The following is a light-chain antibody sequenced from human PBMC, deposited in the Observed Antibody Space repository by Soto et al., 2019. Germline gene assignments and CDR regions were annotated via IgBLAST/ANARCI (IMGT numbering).Light chain of an antibody. V-gene: IGKV1-5*01. CDR3: QQYNSYWT. CDR2: DAS. J-gene: IGKJ1*01. CDR1: QGISGW. Sequence: IRMTQPPSTLSASIGDRVIITCRASQGISGWLAWYQQKPGKAPKLLIYDASSLESGVPSRFSGSGSGTEFTLTISSLRPDDFATYYCQQYNSYWTFGQGTKVDIK.